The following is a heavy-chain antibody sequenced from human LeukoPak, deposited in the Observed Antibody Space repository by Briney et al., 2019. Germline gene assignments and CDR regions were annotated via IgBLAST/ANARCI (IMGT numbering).Heavy chain of an antibody. J-gene: IGHJ4*02. CDR3: AREVPAAIGGGHFDY. CDR2: ISYDGSNK. CDR1: GFTFSSYA. Sequence: GGSLRLSCAASGFTFSSYAMHWVRQAPGKGLEWVAVISYDGSNKYYADSVKGRFTISRDNSKNTLYLQMNSLRAEDTAVYYCAREVPAAIGGGHFDYWAREPWSPSPQ. V-gene: IGHV3-30-3*01. D-gene: IGHD2-2*01.